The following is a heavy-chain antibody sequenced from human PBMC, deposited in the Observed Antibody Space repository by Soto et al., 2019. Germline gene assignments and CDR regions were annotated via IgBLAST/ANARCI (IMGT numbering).Heavy chain of an antibody. CDR3: ANGEKYYDILTGYQLT. Sequence: GGSLRLSCAASGFTFSSYGMHWVRQAPGKGLEWVAVISYDGSNKYYADSVKGRFTISRDNSKNTLYLQMNSLRAEDTAVYYCANGEKYYDILTGYQLTWGQGTLVTVSS. V-gene: IGHV3-30*18. J-gene: IGHJ4*02. D-gene: IGHD3-9*01. CDR1: GFTFSSYG. CDR2: ISYDGSNK.